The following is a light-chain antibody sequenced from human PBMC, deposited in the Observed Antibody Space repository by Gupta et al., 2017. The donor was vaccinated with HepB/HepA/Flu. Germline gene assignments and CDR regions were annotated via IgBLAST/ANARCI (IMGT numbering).Light chain of an antibody. CDR2: KAS. V-gene: IGKV1-5*03. J-gene: IGKJ1*01. CDR3: QEYSGSSWT. CDR1: QSISNW. Sequence: DIQMTQSPSTLSASVGDRATITCRASQSISNWLAWYQQKPGKAPNLLIYKASNLESGVPSRFSGSGSGTEFTLTISSLQPDDFATYYCQEYSGSSWTFGQGTKVEIK.